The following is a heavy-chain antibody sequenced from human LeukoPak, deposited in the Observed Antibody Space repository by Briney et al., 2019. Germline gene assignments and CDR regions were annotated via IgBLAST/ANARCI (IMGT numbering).Heavy chain of an antibody. V-gene: IGHV4-39*01. J-gene: IGHJ3*02. D-gene: IGHD5-18*01. CDR1: GGAISSSTYY. CDR2: FYFSGST. Sequence: SETLSLTCTVSGGAISSSTYYWGWIRQSPGKGLEWIGTFYFSGSTYYNPSLKSRVTISVDASKNQFSLRRTSVTAADTAVYYCAGHPRSGYSYGFDAFDIWGQGTVVAVSS. CDR3: AGHPRSGYSYGFDAFDI.